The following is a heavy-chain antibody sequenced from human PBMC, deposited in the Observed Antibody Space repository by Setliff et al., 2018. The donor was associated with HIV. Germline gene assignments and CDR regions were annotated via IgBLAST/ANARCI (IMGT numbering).Heavy chain of an antibody. V-gene: IGHV4-61*02. D-gene: IGHD3-3*01. CDR3: ARGSVPIWSGFPHYFDY. CDR1: GGSTTTESYY. Sequence: PSETLSLTCTVSGGSTTTESYYWIWIRQAAGKGLEWIGRIYSSGSTTYSPSLKSRVTISVDKSKNQFSLKLNSMTAADTAVYYCARGSVPIWSGFPHYFDYWGQGTLVTVSS. J-gene: IGHJ4*02. CDR2: IYSSGST.